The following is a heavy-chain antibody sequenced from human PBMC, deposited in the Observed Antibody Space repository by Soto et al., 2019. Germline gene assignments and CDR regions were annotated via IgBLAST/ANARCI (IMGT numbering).Heavy chain of an antibody. CDR1: GFTFSSYG. CDR3: ARAGSIYYYYYMDV. Sequence: GGSLRLSCAASGFTFSSYGMHWVRQAPGKGLEWVAVIWYDGSNKYYADSVKGRFTISRDNSKNTLYLQMNSLRAEDTAVYYCARAGSIYYYYYMDVWGKGTTVTVSS. J-gene: IGHJ6*03. V-gene: IGHV3-33*01. D-gene: IGHD3-3*02. CDR2: IWYDGSNK.